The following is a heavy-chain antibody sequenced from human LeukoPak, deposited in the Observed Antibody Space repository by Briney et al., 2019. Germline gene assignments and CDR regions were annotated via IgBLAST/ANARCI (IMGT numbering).Heavy chain of an antibody. V-gene: IGHV3-7*01. J-gene: IGHJ4*02. D-gene: IGHD2-2*01. CDR3: ASTNSLDY. CDR2: IKQDGSEK. CDR1: GFTFGGYW. Sequence: GGSLRLSCAASGFTFGGYWMSWVRQAPGKGLEWVANIKQDGSEKNYVDSVKGRFTISRDNAKNSLYLQMNSLRAEDTAVYYCASTNSLDYWGQGTLVTVSS.